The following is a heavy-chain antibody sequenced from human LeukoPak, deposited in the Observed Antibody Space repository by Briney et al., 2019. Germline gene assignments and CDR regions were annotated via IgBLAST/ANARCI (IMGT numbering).Heavy chain of an antibody. J-gene: IGHJ4*02. CDR1: GFTCSSYA. CDR3: ASGLSVYYDSSGYADFDY. CDR2: ISYDGSNK. D-gene: IGHD3-22*01. Sequence: TGGSLRLSCAASGFTCSSYAMHWVRQAPGKGLEWVAVISYDGSNKYYADSVKGRFPISRDNSKNTLYLQMNSLRAEDTAVYYCASGLSVYYDSSGYADFDYWGQGTLVTVSS. V-gene: IGHV3-30*01.